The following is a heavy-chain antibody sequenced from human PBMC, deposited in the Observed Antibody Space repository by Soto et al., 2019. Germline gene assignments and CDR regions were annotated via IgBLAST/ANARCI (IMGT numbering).Heavy chain of an antibody. Sequence: ASVKVSCKASGYTFTSYGISWVRQAPGQGLEWMGWISPYNGHTNYAQKLQGRVTMTTDTSTRTAYMELRSLRSDDTAVYYCARPGDWLSWFYPWGQRAPVTLSP. CDR2: ISPYNGHT. D-gene: IGHD3-9*01. CDR1: GYTFTSYG. J-gene: IGHJ5*02. V-gene: IGHV1-18*01. CDR3: ARPGDWLSWFYP.